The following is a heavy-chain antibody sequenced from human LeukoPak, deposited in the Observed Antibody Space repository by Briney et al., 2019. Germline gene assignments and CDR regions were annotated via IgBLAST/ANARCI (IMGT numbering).Heavy chain of an antibody. D-gene: IGHD5-18*01. J-gene: IGHJ4*02. CDR1: GFAFSSYW. Sequence: GXXRLSCAASGFAFSSYWMHWVRQAPGKGLVWVSRINSDGSSTSYADSVKGRFTISRDNAKNTLCLQMNSLRAEDTAVYYCARDDRYSAFDYWGQGTLVTVSS. CDR3: ARDDRYSAFDY. CDR2: INSDGSST. V-gene: IGHV3-74*01.